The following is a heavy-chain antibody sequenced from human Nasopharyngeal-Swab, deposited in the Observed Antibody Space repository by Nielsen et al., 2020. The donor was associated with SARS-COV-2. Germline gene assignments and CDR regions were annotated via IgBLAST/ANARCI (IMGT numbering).Heavy chain of an antibody. V-gene: IGHV3-23*01. CDR3: AKDLHSSSWPVGY. J-gene: IGHJ4*02. CDR1: GFTFSSYA. D-gene: IGHD6-6*01. Sequence: GGSLRLSCAASGFTFSSYAMSWVRQAPGKGLEWVSEISGSGGTTYYADSVKGRFTISRDNSKNTLHLQMNSLRVEDTGVYYCAKDLHSSSWPVGYWGQGTLVTVSS. CDR2: ISGSGGTT.